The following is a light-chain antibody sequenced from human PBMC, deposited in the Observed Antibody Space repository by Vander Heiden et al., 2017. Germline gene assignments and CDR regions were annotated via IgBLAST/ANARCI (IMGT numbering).Light chain of an antibody. CDR1: QSISSY. V-gene: IGKV1-39*01. CDR2: AES. J-gene: IGKJ2*01. CDR3: QQSYGNPYT. Sequence: DIHMTLSPSSLSASVGDRVTITCRASQSISSYLNWYQQKPGKAPKLLIYAESSLQSGVPSRFSGSGSGIDFTLTINSLQPEDSATYYCQQSYGNPYTFGPGTKLEIK.